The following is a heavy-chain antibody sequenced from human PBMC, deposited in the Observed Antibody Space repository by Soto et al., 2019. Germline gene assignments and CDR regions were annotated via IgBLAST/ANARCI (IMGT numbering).Heavy chain of an antibody. CDR3: ARGWGGYHPG. J-gene: IGHJ4*02. V-gene: IGHV4-34*01. Sequence: PSETLSLTCAVYGGSFSGYYWSWIRQPPGKGLEWIGEINHSGSTNYNPSLKSRVTISVDTSNQFSLKLSSVTAADTAVYYCARGWGGYHPGWGQGTLVTVSS. CDR2: INHSGST. D-gene: IGHD3-3*01. CDR1: GGSFSGYY.